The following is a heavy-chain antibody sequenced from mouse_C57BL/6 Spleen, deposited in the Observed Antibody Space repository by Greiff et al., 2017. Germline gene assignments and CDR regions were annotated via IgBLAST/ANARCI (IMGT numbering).Heavy chain of an antibody. CDR1: GFTFSDYG. CDR2: ISSGSSTI. D-gene: IGHD1-1*01. CDR3: ARPYYYGSSPYAMDY. J-gene: IGHJ4*01. Sequence: VQLKESGGGLVKPGGSLKLSCAASGFTFSDYGMHWVRQAPEKGLEWVAYISSGSSTIYYADTVKGRFTISRDNAKNTLFLQMTSLRSEDTAMYYCARPYYYGSSPYAMDYWGQGTSVTVSS. V-gene: IGHV5-17*01.